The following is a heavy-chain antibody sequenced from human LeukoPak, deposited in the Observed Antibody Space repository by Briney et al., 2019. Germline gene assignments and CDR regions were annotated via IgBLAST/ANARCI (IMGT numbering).Heavy chain of an antibody. J-gene: IGHJ4*02. V-gene: IGHV3-21*06. D-gene: IGHD6-19*01. Sequence: GGSLRLSCAASGFSFSSYNMNWVRQAPGKGLEWVSSISSGGSYTYYADSVMGRFTISRDNAQTSLYLQMNSLRAEDTAVYYCARDSSGPLYWGQGTLVTVSS. CDR2: ISSGGSYT. CDR1: GFSFSSYN. CDR3: ARDSSGPLY.